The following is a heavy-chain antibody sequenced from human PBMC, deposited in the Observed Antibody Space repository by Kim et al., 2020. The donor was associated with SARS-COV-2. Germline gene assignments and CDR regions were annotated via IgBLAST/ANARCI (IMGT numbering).Heavy chain of an antibody. CDR1: GGSISSGSYY. CDR3: ARVRYYYSPRYGMDV. Sequence: SETLSLTCTVSGGSISSGSYYWSWIRQPAGKGLEWIGRIYTSGSTNYNPSLNSRVTISVDTSKNQFSLKLSSGTAADTAVYYCARVRYYYSPRYGMDVWGQGTTVTVSS. V-gene: IGHV4-61*02. CDR2: IYTSGST. D-gene: IGHD3-10*01. J-gene: IGHJ6*02.